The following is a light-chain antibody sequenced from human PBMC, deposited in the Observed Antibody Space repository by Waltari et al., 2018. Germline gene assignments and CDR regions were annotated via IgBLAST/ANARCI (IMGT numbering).Light chain of an antibody. CDR1: SLRSYY. CDR2: GKN. Sequence: SSELTQDPAVSVALGQTVRITCQGDSLRSYYASWYQQKPGQAPVLVIYGKNNRPSGIPDRFSGSSSGNTASLTITWAQAEDAADYYCNSRDSSCNHWVFGGGTKLTVL. CDR3: NSRDSSCNHWV. J-gene: IGLJ3*02. V-gene: IGLV3-19*01.